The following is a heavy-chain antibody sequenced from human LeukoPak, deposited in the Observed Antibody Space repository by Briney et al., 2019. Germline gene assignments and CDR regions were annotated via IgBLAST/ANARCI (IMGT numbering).Heavy chain of an antibody. J-gene: IGHJ4*02. CDR3: ATGTGPGKYFDY. D-gene: IGHD1-14*01. CDR2: FDPEGGET. CDR1: GYTLTELS. Sequence: ASVKVSCKVSGYTLTELSMHWVRQAPGKGLEWMGGFDPEGGETIYAQKFQGRVTMTEDTSTDTAYMELSSLRSEDTAVYFCATGTGPGKYFDYWGQGTLVTVPS. V-gene: IGHV1-24*01.